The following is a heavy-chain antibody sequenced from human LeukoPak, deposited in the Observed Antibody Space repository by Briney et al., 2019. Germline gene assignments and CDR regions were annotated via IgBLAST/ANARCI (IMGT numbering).Heavy chain of an antibody. J-gene: IGHJ3*02. D-gene: IGHD1-26*01. CDR3: ARQIEWELPEGDAFDI. CDR2: IYYTGST. CDR1: VGSLSSSSYF. V-gene: IGHV4-39*01. Sequence: SETLSLTCTVSVGSLSSSSYFWGWIRQPPTKGLEWIGNIYYTGSTYYNPSLKSRVTISVDTSKNQFSLKLSSVTAADTAVYYCARQIEWELPEGDAFDIWGQGTMVTVSS.